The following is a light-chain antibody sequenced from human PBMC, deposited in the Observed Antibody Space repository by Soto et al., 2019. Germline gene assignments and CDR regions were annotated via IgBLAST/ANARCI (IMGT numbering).Light chain of an antibody. J-gene: IGLJ1*01. V-gene: IGLV1-40*01. Sequence: QSVLTQPPSVSGAQGRTVIISCSGSSSNIGAPYDVNWYRQLPGTAPKLLIYGNMNRPSGVPDRFSGSKSGTSASLAITGLQAEDEADYYCQSYDSSLSGYVFGTGTNLTVL. CDR3: QSYDSSLSGYV. CDR2: GNM. CDR1: SSNIGAPYD.